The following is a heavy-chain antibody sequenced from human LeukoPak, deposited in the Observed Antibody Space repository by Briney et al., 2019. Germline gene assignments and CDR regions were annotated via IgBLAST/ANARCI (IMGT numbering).Heavy chain of an antibody. Sequence: SVKVSCKASGGTFSSYAISWVRQAPGQGLEWMGGIIPIFGTANYAQKFQGRVTITADESTSTAYMELSSLRSEDTAVYYCAGTGSGGGFNWFDPWGQGTLVTVSS. CDR3: AGTGSGGGFNWFDP. CDR2: IIPIFGTA. CDR1: GGTFSSYA. V-gene: IGHV1-69*13. J-gene: IGHJ5*02. D-gene: IGHD2-15*01.